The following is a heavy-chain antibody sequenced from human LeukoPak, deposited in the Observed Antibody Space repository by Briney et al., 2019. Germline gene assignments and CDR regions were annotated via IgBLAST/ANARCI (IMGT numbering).Heavy chain of an antibody. CDR1: GYTFTTYD. CDR2: MNPNSGNT. V-gene: IGHV1-8*01. D-gene: IGHD3-9*01. Sequence: ASVKVSCKASGYTFTTYDINWVRQATGQGLGWMGWMNPNSGNTGYAQKFQGRVTMTRNTSISTAYMELSSLTSEDTAVYYCARGDGRYFDWLFGRDFDYWGQGTLVTVSS. J-gene: IGHJ4*02. CDR3: ARGDGRYFDWLFGRDFDY.